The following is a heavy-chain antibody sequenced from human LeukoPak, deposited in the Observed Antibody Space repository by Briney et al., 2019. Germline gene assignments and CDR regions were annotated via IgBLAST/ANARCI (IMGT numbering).Heavy chain of an antibody. CDR2: VSGSGGST. CDR1: GFTFNSYA. CDR3: AKLGYYDFWSNYLVFDD. J-gene: IGHJ4*02. Sequence: GGSLRLSCAASGFTFNSYAITWVRQAPGKGLECVSAVSGSGGSTYYPDSVEGRFTISRDNSKDTLYLQINSLRVEDTAVYFCAKLGYYDFWSNYLVFDDWGQGTLVTVSS. D-gene: IGHD3-3*01. V-gene: IGHV3-23*01.